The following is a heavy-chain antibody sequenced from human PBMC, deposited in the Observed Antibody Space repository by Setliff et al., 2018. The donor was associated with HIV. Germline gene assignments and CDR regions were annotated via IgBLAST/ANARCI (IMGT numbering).Heavy chain of an antibody. D-gene: IGHD6-13*01. Sequence: GGSLRLSCAASGFTFSNYAMSWVRQAPGKGLEWVSIISASGGSTYYADSVRGRFTISRDNAKNSLYLQMNSLRAEDTAVYYCAREGSTSWYEGGNWFDPWGQGTLVTVSS. CDR3: AREGSTSWYEGGNWFDP. CDR2: ISASGGST. CDR1: GFTFSNYA. J-gene: IGHJ5*02. V-gene: IGHV3-23*01.